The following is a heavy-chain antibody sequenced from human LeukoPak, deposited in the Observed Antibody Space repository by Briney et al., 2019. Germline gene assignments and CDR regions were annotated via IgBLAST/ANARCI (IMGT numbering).Heavy chain of an antibody. CDR2: INPNSGGT. CDR1: GYTFTGCY. CDR3: ARARVAEQFDY. V-gene: IGHV1-2*02. J-gene: IGHJ4*02. Sequence: ASVKVSCKASGYTFTGCYMHWVRQAPGQGLEWMGWINPNSGGTNYAQKLQGRVTMTTDTSTSTAYMELRSLRSDDAAVYYCARARVAEQFDYWGQGTLVTVSS. D-gene: IGHD2-15*01.